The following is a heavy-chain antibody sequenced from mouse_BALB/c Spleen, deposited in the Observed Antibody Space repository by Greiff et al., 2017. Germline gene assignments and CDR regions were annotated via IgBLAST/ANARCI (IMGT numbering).Heavy chain of an antibody. D-gene: IGHD1-1*01. CDR1: GFNIKDTY. Sequence: EVQLQQSGAELVKPGASVKLSCTASGFNIKDTYMHWVKQRPEQGLEWIGRIDPANGNTKYDPKFQGKATITADTSSNTAYLQLSSLTSEDTAVYYCATYYGSSSYYFDYWGQGTTLTVSS. J-gene: IGHJ2*01. V-gene: IGHV14-3*02. CDR3: ATYYGSSSYYFDY. CDR2: IDPANGNT.